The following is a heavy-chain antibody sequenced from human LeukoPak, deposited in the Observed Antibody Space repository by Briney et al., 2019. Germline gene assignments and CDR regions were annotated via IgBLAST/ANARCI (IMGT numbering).Heavy chain of an antibody. CDR3: AKGKEMATISIDY. CDR1: GFTFDDYA. D-gene: IGHD5-24*01. V-gene: IGHV3-9*01. J-gene: IGHJ4*02. CDR2: ISWNSGSI. Sequence: PGRSLRLSCAASGFTFDDYAMHWVRHAPGKGLEWASGISWNSGSIGYADSVKGRFTISRDNAKNSLYLQMNSLRAEDTALYYCAKGKEMATISIDYWGQGTLVTVSS.